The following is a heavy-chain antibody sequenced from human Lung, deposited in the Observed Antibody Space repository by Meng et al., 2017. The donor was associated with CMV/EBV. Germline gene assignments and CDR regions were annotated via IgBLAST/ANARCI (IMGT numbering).Heavy chain of an antibody. CDR2: ISCYNGDT. CDR3: ARDPSNTSGRYAYFDY. V-gene: IGHV1-18*01. J-gene: IGHJ4*02. D-gene: IGHD6-19*01. Sequence: LGQAWVAVENSWAFLRASCKASGYTFTTHGISWIRQAHGQGLEWMGWISCYNGDTNYAQKLQGRVTMTTDTSTNTAYMDLRGLRSDDTAVYYCARDPSNTSGRYAYFDYWGQGTLVTVSS. CDR1: GYTFTTHG.